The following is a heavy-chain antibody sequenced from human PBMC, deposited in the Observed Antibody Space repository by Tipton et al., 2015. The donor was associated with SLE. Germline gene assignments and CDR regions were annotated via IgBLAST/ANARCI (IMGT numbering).Heavy chain of an antibody. Sequence: TLSLTCSVYGDSLSGQYWSWIRQPPGKGLEWIGEVFRGGSTNYSPSLESRVTITVDMSKNQFSLRLISVTAADTGVYYCAKDYNHDNADYNWGQGTLVIVSS. CDR1: GDSLSGQY. D-gene: IGHD4-17*01. CDR2: VFRGGST. V-gene: IGHV4-34*12. J-gene: IGHJ4*02. CDR3: AKDYNHDNADYN.